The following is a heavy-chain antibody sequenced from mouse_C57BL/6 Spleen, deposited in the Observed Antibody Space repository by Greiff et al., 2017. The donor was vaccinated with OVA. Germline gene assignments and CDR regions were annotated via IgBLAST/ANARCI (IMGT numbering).Heavy chain of an antibody. CDR3: ASGGGYDEGYAMDY. Sequence: VQLKESGPELVKPGASVKISCKASGYSFTDYNMNWVKQSNGKSLEWIGVINPNYGTTSYNQKFKGKATLTVDQSSSTAYMQLNSLTSEDSAVYYCASGGGYDEGYAMDYWGQGASVTVSS. V-gene: IGHV1-39*01. D-gene: IGHD2-2*01. CDR1: GYSFTDYN. CDR2: INPNYGTT. J-gene: IGHJ4*01.